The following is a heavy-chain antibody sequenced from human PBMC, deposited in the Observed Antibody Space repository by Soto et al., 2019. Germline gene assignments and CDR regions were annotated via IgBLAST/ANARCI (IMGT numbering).Heavy chain of an antibody. CDR1: GGSLSSYY. V-gene: IGHV4-59*04. D-gene: IGHD3-3*01. J-gene: IGHJ5*02. CDR2: IYYSGST. CDR3: ARHRLDTYDFWSGVNWFDP. Sequence: PSETLSLTCVVSGGSLSSYYWSWIRQPPGKGLEWIGYIYYSGSTYYNPSLKSRVTISVDTSKNQFSLKLSSVTAADTAVYYCARHRLDTYDFWSGVNWFDPWGQGTLVTVSS.